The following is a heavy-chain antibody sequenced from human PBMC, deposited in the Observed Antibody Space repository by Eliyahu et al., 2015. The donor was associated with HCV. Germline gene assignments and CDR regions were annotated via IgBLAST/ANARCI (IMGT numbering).Heavy chain of an antibody. V-gene: IGHV3-15*01. CDR2: IKSKTDGGTT. D-gene: IGHD3-10*01. CDR3: TTGAPGGFDYYLDV. Sequence: EVQLVESGGGLVXPGGSXXLSXXASGFTFXMSWVRQAPGKGLEWIGRIKSKTDGGTTDYAAPVKGRFTISRDDSKSTLYLQMNSLKTEDTAVYYCTTGAPGGFDYYLDVWGQGTTVTVSS. J-gene: IGHJ6*03. CDR1: GFTFX.